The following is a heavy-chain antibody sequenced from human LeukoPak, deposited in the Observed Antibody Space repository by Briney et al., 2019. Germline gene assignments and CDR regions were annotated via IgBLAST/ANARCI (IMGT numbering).Heavy chain of an antibody. CDR1: DGSFSGYY. CDR2: INHSEYT. CDR3: ARETFSSYASDAFDI. D-gene: IGHD6-19*01. V-gene: IGHV4-34*01. J-gene: IGHJ3*02. Sequence: SETLSLTCAVYDGSFSGYYWSWIRQPPGKGLEWIGDINHSEYTNYNPSLRSRVTMSVDTSKNQFSLKLNSVTAADTAVYYCARETFSSYASDAFDIWGQGTMVTVSS.